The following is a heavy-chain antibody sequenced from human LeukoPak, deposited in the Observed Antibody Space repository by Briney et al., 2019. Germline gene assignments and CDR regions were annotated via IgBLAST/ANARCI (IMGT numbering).Heavy chain of an antibody. Sequence: GASVKVSCKASGGTFSSYAISWVRQAPGQGLEWMGGIIPIFGTANYAQKFQGRVTITADKSTSTAYMELSSLRSEDTAVYYCAREPRYSDYDRVLDYWGQGTLVTVSS. V-gene: IGHV1-69*06. CDR2: IIPIFGTA. D-gene: IGHD5-12*01. CDR1: GGTFSSYA. CDR3: AREPRYSDYDRVLDY. J-gene: IGHJ4*02.